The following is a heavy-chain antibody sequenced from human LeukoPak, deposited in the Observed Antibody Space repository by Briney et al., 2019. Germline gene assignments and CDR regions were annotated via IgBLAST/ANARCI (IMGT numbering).Heavy chain of an antibody. D-gene: IGHD3-3*01. CDR2: ISYDGGNK. CDR3: ARDADFWSGYPYYYYYYMDV. Sequence: GGSLRLSCAASGFTFSSYAMHWVHKAPGKGLEGVAVISYDGGNKYYADSVKGRFTISRDNSKNTLYLQMNSLRAEDTAVYYCARDADFWSGYPYYYYYYMDVWGKGTTVTVSS. J-gene: IGHJ6*03. V-gene: IGHV3-30*17. CDR1: GFTFSSYA.